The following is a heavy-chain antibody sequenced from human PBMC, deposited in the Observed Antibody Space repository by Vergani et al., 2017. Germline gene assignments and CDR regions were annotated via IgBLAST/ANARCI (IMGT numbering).Heavy chain of an antibody. CDR2: ISGSGGST. CDR1: GFTFGDYA. CDR3: AKEGYCSGGSCDDAFDI. V-gene: IGHV3-23*04. J-gene: IGHJ3*02. D-gene: IGHD2-15*01. Sequence: EVQLVESGGGLVQPGRSLRLSCTASGFTFGDYAMSWFRQAPGKGLEWVSAISGSGGSTYYADSVKGRFTISRDNSKNTLYLQMNSLRAEDTAVYYCAKEGYCSGGSCDDAFDIWGQGTMVTVSS.